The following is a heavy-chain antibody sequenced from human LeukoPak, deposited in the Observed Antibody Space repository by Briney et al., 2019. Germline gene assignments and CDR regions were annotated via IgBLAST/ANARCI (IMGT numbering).Heavy chain of an antibody. Sequence: GGSLRLSCAASGFTSSSYWRSWVRQAPGKGLEWVANINQDGSEKYSVVSVKGRFTISRDNANNSLYLQTNSLRAEDTAVYYCARPYYYESSGYLGYWSQGTLVTVSS. CDR2: INQDGSEK. J-gene: IGHJ4*02. V-gene: IGHV3-7*04. D-gene: IGHD3-22*01. CDR1: GFTSSSYW. CDR3: ARPYYYESSGYLGY.